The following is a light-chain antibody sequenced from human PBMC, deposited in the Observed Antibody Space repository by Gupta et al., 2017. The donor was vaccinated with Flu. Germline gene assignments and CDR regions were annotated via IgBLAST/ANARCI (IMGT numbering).Light chain of an antibody. J-gene: IGKJ2*03. CDR3: RLYDNWALYG. CDR2: GIS. Sequence: ERVMTQSPASLSVSPGEGVTLSCKTTHGGSTNVAWYQHKPGSGPRLLIYGISNRATGVPARFSGSGSGTDFTLTITSLQPEDFAVYYCRLYDNWALYGFGQGTKLEIK. V-gene: IGKV3-15*01. CDR1: HGGSTN.